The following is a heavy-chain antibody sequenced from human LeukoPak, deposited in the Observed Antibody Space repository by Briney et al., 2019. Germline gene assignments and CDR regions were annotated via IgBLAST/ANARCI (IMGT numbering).Heavy chain of an antibody. CDR3: ARVGYRFSINDWSRTGLGAYPTKYYYYTDV. CDR1: GGSFSDYS. V-gene: IGHV4-34*01. Sequence: SETLSLTCAVYGGSFSDYSWTWIRQAPGEGLEWIGEINHNGGTNHNPSLVSRVIMSVDTSKNQFSLKVSSVTAADTAVYYCARVGYRFSINDWSRTGLGAYPTKYYYYTDVWGKGNTVTVSS. J-gene: IGHJ6*03. D-gene: IGHD5-18*01. CDR2: INHNGGT.